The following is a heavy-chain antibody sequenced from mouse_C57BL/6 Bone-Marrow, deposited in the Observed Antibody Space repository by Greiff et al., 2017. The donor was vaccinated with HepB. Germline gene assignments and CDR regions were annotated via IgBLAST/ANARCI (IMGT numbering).Heavy chain of an antibody. D-gene: IGHD2-3*01. V-gene: IGHV1-53*01. CDR3: ARRWLPYAMDY. CDR2: INPRNGGT. Sequence: QVQLQQPGTELVKPGASVKLSCKASGYTFTSYWIHWVKQRPGQGLEWIGNINPRNGGTDYSEKFKSKATLTVDKSSSTAYMQLSSLSSEESAAYYCARRWLPYAMDYWGRGTSVTVSA. J-gene: IGHJ4*01. CDR1: GYTFTSYW.